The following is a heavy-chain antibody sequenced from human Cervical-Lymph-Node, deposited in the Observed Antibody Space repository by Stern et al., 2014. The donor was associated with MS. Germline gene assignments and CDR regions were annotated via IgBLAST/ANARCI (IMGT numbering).Heavy chain of an antibody. D-gene: IGHD5-18*01. CDR3: AAGSQGGELVTDV. V-gene: IGHV2-26*03. J-gene: IGHJ6*02. CDR2: IFWNDEK. Sequence: QITLKESGPVLVKPTEILTLTCTISGFSVRNTRMGVSWVRQPPGKALEWLAHIFWNDEKSYNTSLKSRLTISKDTSKSQVVLTMTTMDPVDTATYYCAAGSQGGELVTDVWGQGTTVTVSS. CDR1: GFSVRNTRMG.